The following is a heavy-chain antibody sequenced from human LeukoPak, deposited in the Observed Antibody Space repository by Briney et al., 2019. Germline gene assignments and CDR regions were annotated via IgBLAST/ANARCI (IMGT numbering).Heavy chain of an antibody. D-gene: IGHD3-22*01. V-gene: IGHV1-69*05. CDR3: ARDLANYYDSSGYGAHAFDI. CDR2: IIPIFGTA. J-gene: IGHJ3*02. CDR1: GGTFSSYA. Sequence: GASVTVSCKASGGTFSSYAISWVRQAPGQGLEWMGGIIPIFGTANYAQKLQGRVTITTDESTSTAYMELSSLRSEDTAVYYCARDLANYYDSSGYGAHAFDIWGQGTMVTVSS.